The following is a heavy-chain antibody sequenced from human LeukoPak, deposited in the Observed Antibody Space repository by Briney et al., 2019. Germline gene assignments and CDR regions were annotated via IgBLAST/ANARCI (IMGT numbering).Heavy chain of an antibody. CDR1: GHTFTGYY. CDR2: INPNSGGT. D-gene: IGHD5-18*01. V-gene: IGHV1-2*06. Sequence: GASVKVFCKASGHTFTGYYMHWVRQAPGQGLEGMGRINPNSGGTNYAQKLQGRDTMTRDTSISTAYMELSRLRSDDPAVYYCCYSYGKREDHWGQGTLVTVSS. CDR3: CYSYGKREDH. J-gene: IGHJ4*02.